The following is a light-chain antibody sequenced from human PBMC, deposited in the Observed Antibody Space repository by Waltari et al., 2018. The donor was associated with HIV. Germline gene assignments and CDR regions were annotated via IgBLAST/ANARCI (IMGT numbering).Light chain of an antibody. CDR1: QSVFYASNNKTY. Sequence: DFVMTQSPDVLTVSLGARATLNCKSSQSVFYASNNKTYLAWYQQKPGQPPKLLIYWASARESGVPDRFSGRGYGKDLNLTIRRMKNEDVAVYQCKQYYSINLNLGGGTKVEIK. J-gene: IGKJ4*01. CDR3: KQYYSINLN. V-gene: IGKV4-1*01. CDR2: WAS.